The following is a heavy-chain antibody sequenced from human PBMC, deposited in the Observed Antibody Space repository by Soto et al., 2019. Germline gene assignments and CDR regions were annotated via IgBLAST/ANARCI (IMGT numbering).Heavy chain of an antibody. V-gene: IGHV3-74*01. CDR1: GFTFSSYW. D-gene: IGHD2-15*01. J-gene: IGHJ6*02. Sequence: GSLRLSCAASGFTFSSYWMHWVRQAPGKGLVWVSRINSDGSSTNYADSVKGRFTISRDNAKNTLYLQMNSLRAEDTAVYYCARDQRAALYYYYYYGMDVWGQGTTVTVS. CDR3: ARDQRAALYYYYYYGMDV. CDR2: INSDGSST.